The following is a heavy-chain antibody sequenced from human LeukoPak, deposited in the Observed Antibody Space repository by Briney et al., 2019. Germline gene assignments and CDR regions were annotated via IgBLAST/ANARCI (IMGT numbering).Heavy chain of an antibody. CDR1: GFTVSNNY. CDR2: IYSGGST. Sequence: GGSLRLSCAASGFTVSNNYMSWVRQAPGKGLEWVSVIYSGGSTYYADSVRGRFTISRDNSKNTLYLQMSGLRAEDTAVYYCAKDIYYDTSGYYVNDYWGQGTLVTVSS. D-gene: IGHD3-22*01. J-gene: IGHJ4*02. V-gene: IGHV3-53*01. CDR3: AKDIYYDTSGYYVNDY.